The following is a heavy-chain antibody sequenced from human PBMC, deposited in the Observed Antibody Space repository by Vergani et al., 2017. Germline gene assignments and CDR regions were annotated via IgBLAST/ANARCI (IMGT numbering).Heavy chain of an antibody. J-gene: IGHJ4*02. CDR2: IIPIIRLA. CDR3: ARVSPRDSRGWEPFDY. CDR1: GDIFKNYT. Sequence: QVHLEQSGTEVKKPGSSVKVSCKVSGDIFKNYTVTWVRQAPGQGLEWMGRIIPIIRLATSAQKFQDRVKITGDTSTNTVYMEMNNLRSEDTAVYYCARVSPRDSRGWEPFDYWGQGTLVTVSS. V-gene: IGHV1-69*02. D-gene: IGHD6-19*01.